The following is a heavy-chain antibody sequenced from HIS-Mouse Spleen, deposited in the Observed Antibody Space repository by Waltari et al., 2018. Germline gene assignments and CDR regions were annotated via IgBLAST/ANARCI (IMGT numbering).Heavy chain of an antibody. J-gene: IGHJ2*01. Sequence: QLQLQESGPGLVKPSETLSLTCTVSGGSISSSSYYWGWIRQPPGKGLWGIGSIYYSGSTYYPPTLKSRVTISVDTSKTQFSLKLSSVTAAETAVYYCAREIPYSSSWYDWYFDLWGRGTLVTVSS. CDR3: AREIPYSSSWYDWYFDL. V-gene: IGHV4-39*07. CDR1: GGSISSSSYY. D-gene: IGHD6-13*01. CDR2: IYYSGST.